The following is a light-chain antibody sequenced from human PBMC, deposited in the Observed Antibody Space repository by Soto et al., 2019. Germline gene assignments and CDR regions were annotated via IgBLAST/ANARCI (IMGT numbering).Light chain of an antibody. Sequence: QSALTQPPSASGSPGQSVTISCTGTSSDVGGYNYVSWYQQHPGKAPKLMIYEVTKRASGVPDRFSGSKSGNTASLTVSGLQAEDEADYYCSSHAGINNVVFGGGTKLTVL. CDR1: SSDVGGYNY. CDR3: SSHAGINNVV. CDR2: EVT. V-gene: IGLV2-8*01. J-gene: IGLJ2*01.